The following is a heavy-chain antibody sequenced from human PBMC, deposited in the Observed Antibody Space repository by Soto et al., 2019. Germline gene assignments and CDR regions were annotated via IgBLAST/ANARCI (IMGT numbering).Heavy chain of an antibody. J-gene: IGHJ4*02. Sequence: GGSLRLSCAASGFTFSSYSMKWVRQAPGKGLEWVSYISSSSSTMYYADSVKGRFTISRDNAKNSLFLHMNSLRDEDTAVYYCARDSTDADSGSYSGDYWGQGTLVTVSS. CDR2: ISSSSSTM. CDR1: GFTFSSYS. V-gene: IGHV3-48*02. CDR3: ARDSTDADSGSYSGDY. D-gene: IGHD1-26*01.